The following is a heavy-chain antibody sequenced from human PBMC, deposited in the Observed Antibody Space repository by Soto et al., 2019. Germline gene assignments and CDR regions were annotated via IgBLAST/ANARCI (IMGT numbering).Heavy chain of an antibody. J-gene: IGHJ4*02. V-gene: IGHV1-2*02. CDR1: GYTFTGYY. D-gene: IGHD3-3*01. CDR3: ARVAITIFGVVTDFDY. CDR2: INPNSGGT. Sequence: ASVKVSCKAPGYTFTGYYMHWVRQAPGQGLEWMGWINPNSGGTNYAQKFQGRVTMTRDTSISTAYMELSRLRSDDTAVYYCARVAITIFGVVTDFDYWGQGTLVTVSS.